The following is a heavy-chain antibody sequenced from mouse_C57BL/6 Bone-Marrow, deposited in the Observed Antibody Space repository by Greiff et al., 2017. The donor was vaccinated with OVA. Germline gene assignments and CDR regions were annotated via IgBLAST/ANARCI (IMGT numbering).Heavy chain of an antibody. Sequence: VQLQQSGAELVRPGASVKLSCTASGFNIKDDYMHWVKQRPEQGLELIGWIDPENGDTEYASKFQGKATITADTSSNTAYLQLSSLTSEDTAVYYCTKGDYDGFDYWGQGTTLTVSS. CDR3: TKGDYDGFDY. D-gene: IGHD2-4*01. V-gene: IGHV14-4*01. J-gene: IGHJ2*01. CDR2: IDPENGDT. CDR1: GFNIKDDY.